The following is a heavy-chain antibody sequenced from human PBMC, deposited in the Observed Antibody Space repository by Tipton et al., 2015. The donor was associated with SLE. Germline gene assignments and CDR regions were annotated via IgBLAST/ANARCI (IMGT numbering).Heavy chain of an antibody. D-gene: IGHD3-3*01. V-gene: IGHV4-39*07. J-gene: IGHJ4*02. Sequence: TLSLTCTASGGSITRSGNYWGWIRQPPGKGLEWIGSIYSSGTTYYNPSPKSRVTISVDTSKNQFSLRLSSVTAADTAVYYCARLLTIFGVVNWGQGTLFTVSS. CDR1: GGSITRSGNY. CDR3: ARLLTIFGVVN. CDR2: IYSSGTT.